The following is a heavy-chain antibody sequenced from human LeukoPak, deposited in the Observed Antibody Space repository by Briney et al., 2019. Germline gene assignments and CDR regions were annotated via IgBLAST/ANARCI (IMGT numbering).Heavy chain of an antibody. Sequence: GGSLRLSCAVSGSTVSGNYMSWVRQAPGKGLEWVSLIYSGGTTYYADSVKGRFTISRDNSKNTLYLQMNSLRAEDTAVYYCAKDRSIAAGDDAFDIWGQGAMVTVSS. D-gene: IGHD6-13*01. J-gene: IGHJ3*02. V-gene: IGHV3-53*01. CDR2: IYSGGTT. CDR1: GSTVSGNY. CDR3: AKDRSIAAGDDAFDI.